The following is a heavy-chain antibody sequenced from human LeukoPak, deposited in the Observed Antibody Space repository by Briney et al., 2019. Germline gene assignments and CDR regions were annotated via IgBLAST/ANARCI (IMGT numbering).Heavy chain of an antibody. CDR3: AREMYSSSLDY. J-gene: IGHJ4*02. Sequence: GGPLTLSCAASGFTYSSYAIQWLRQAPGKGLEGVVVISYDGSNKYYTDSVKRRFTIPRDNSKNTLYLQMNSLRAEDTAVYYCAREMYSSSLDYWGQGTLVTVSS. CDR1: GFTYSSYA. V-gene: IGHV3-30-3*01. CDR2: ISYDGSNK. D-gene: IGHD6-6*01.